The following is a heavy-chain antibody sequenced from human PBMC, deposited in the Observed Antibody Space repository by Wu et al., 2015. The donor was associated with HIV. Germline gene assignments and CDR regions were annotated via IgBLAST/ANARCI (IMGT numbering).Heavy chain of an antibody. CDR2: INPQSDDT. V-gene: IGHV1-2*02. J-gene: IGHJ4*02. CDR3: LTAIDGIVY. CDR1: GYTFTAYY. D-gene: IGHD5-24*01. Sequence: QVQLVQSGAELRKSGASAKVSCMATGYTFTAYYVHWVRQAPGQGLEWMGCINPQSDDTKYAQKFQGRVTMTRDTSTNTAYMELSGLTFDDTAMYYCLTAIDGIVYWGQGPLVTVSS.